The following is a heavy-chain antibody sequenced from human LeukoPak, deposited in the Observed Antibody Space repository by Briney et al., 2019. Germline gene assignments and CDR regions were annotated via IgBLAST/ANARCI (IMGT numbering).Heavy chain of an antibody. D-gene: IGHD4-17*01. J-gene: IGHJ3*02. V-gene: IGHV3-20*04. CDR2: INWDGGST. Sequence: GGCLRLSRAASGFTVSSNEMRWVRPAPGKGREWGSGINWDGGSTGYADSVKRRFTISRDNAKNSLYLQMNSLRAQDTALYYCASLIMTTVTHDAFDIWGQGTMVTVSS. CDR3: ASLIMTTVTHDAFDI. CDR1: GFTVSSNE.